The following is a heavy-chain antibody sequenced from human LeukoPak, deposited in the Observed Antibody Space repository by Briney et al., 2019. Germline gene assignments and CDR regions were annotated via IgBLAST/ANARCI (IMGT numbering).Heavy chain of an antibody. CDR2: ISSSGSTI. J-gene: IGHJ4*02. CDR3: ARVRTIFGLVIPEFDY. Sequence: GGSLRLSCAASGFTFSDYYMSWIRQAPGKGLEWVSYISSSGSTIYYADSVKGRFTISRDNDKNSLYLQMNSLRAEDTAVYYCARVRTIFGLVIPEFDYWGQGTLVTVSS. D-gene: IGHD3-3*01. CDR1: GFTFSDYY. V-gene: IGHV3-11*04.